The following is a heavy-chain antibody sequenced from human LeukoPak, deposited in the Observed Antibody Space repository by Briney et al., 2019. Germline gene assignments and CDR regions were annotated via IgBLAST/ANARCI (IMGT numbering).Heavy chain of an antibody. J-gene: IGHJ4*02. CDR1: GGSISSSSYY. D-gene: IGHD2-15*01. V-gene: IGHV4-39*07. CDR3: ARGQASYCSGGSCYYFDY. Sequence: SETLSLTCTVSGGSISSSSYYWGWIRQPPGKGLEWIGSIYYSGSTYYNPSLKSRVTISVDTSKNQFSLKLSSVTAADTAVYYCARGQASYCSGGSCYYFDYWGQGTLVTVSS. CDR2: IYYSGST.